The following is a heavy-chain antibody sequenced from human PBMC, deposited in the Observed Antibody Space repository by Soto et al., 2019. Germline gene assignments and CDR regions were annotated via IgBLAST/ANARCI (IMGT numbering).Heavy chain of an antibody. D-gene: IGHD3-10*01. CDR1: GFTVSSYA. CDR3: AKSLSKVRKYFWFDP. J-gene: IGHJ5*02. CDR2: ISGSGGST. V-gene: IGHV3-23*01. Sequence: EVQLLESGGGLVQPGGSLRLSCAASGFTVSSYAMSWVRQAPGKGLEWVSAISGSGGSTYYADSVKGRFTISRDNSKNTLYMQMNSLRAEDTAVYYCAKSLSKVRKYFWFDPCGQGTLVTVAS.